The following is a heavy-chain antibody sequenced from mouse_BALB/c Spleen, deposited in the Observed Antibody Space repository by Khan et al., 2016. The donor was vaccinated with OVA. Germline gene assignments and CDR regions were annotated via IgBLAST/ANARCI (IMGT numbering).Heavy chain of an antibody. Sequence: EVQLVESGGGLVKPGGSLKLSCAASGFTFSSYAMSWVRQTPEKRLEWVATISSGGSDTYYPDSVKGRFTISRDNANNTLYLQMSSLRSEDTAMYYCARLYAMDYWVQGTSFTVSS. CDR2: ISSGGSDT. J-gene: IGHJ4*01. CDR1: GFTFSSYA. V-gene: IGHV5-9-3*01. CDR3: ARLYAMDY.